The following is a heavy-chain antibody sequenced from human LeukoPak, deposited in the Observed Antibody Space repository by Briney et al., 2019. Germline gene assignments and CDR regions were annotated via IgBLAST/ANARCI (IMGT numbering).Heavy chain of an antibody. CDR2: IYYSGST. V-gene: IGHV4-59*01. J-gene: IGHJ3*02. CDR1: GGSISSYY. D-gene: IGHD3-10*01. CDR3: ARGAVTQDI. Sequence: PQTLSLTCTVSGGSISSYYWSWIRQPPGKGLEWIGYIYYSGSTNYIPSLKSRVTISVDTSKNQFSLKLSSVTAADTAVYYCARGAVTQDIWGQGTMVTVSS.